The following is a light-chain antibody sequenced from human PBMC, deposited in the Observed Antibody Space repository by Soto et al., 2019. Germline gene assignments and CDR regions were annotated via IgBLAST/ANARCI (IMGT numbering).Light chain of an antibody. CDR1: QSVSSN. J-gene: IGKJ2*01. Sequence: EIVMTQSPATLSVSPGERATLSCRASQSVSSNLAWYQQKPGQAPRLLIYGASTRATGIPARFSGSGSGTEFTLTISSQPSEDFAIYYCQQYNNWPFTFGQGTKQEIK. V-gene: IGKV3-15*01. CDR3: QQYNNWPFT. CDR2: GAS.